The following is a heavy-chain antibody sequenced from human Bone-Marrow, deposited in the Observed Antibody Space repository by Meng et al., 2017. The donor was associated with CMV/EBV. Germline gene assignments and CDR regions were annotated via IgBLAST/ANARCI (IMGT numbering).Heavy chain of an antibody. J-gene: IGHJ4*02. CDR3: AREGNELRYFDWLLFV. CDR1: GFTFSGYS. CDR2: ITSTSSNT. D-gene: IGHD3-9*01. V-gene: IGHV3-21*01. Sequence: GGSLRLSCVASGFTFSGYSMNWVRQTPGKGLEWVSSITSTSSNTYYSDSVKGRFTISRDNTKHSLYLQMNSLRDEDTAVYYCAREGNELRYFDWLLFVWGQGTLVT.